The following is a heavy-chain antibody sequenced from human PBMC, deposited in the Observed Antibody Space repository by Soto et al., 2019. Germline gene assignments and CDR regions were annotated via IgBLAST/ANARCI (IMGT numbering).Heavy chain of an antibody. J-gene: IGHJ5*02. Sequence: GGSLRLSCAASGFTFSSYAMSWVRQAPGKGLEWVSAISGSGGSTYYADSVKGRFTISRDNSKNTLYLQMSSLRAEDTATYFCATAYYDSRGFQDRWGQGTLVTVSS. V-gene: IGHV3-23*01. CDR2: ISGSGGST. CDR1: GFTFSSYA. D-gene: IGHD3-22*01. CDR3: ATAYYDSRGFQDR.